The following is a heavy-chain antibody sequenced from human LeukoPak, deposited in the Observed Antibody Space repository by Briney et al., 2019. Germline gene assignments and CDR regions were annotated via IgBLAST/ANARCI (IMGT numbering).Heavy chain of an antibody. Sequence: GGSLRLSCAAPGFIFSTYSMNWVRQAPGKGLEWVSYISSSSSTIYYADSVKGRFTISRDNAENSLYLQMNSLGAEDTAVYYCARDDHYDYYYMDVWGKGTTATVSS. CDR2: ISSSSSTI. J-gene: IGHJ6*03. CDR3: ARDDHYDYYYMDV. V-gene: IGHV3-48*01. CDR1: GFIFSTYS.